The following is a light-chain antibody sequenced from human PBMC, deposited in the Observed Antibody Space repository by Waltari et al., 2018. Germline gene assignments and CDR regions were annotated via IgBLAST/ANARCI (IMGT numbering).Light chain of an antibody. CDR2: VASDGSH. CDR3: QTWGTGVHVV. Sequence: QVVLTQSPSASASLGASVKLTCTLSSAFSGYGIDWSQLQPGKGPRYLMKVASDGSHNKGDGIPDRFSGSSSGAERYLSISSLQSEDEADYYCQTWGTGVHVVFGGGTNLTVL. CDR1: SAFSGYG. V-gene: IGLV4-69*01. J-gene: IGLJ2*01.